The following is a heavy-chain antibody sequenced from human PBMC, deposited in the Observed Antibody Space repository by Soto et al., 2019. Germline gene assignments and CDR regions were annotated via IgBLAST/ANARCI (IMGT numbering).Heavy chain of an antibody. CDR1: GFTFSSYS. D-gene: IGHD3-16*01. CDR3: ARDLHDYVSFRFDP. Sequence: EVQLVESGGGLVKPGGSLRLSCAASGFTFSSYSMNWVRQAPGKGLEWVSSISTSSSYIYYADSMKGRFTISRDNAKTSLYLQMNSLRAEDTAVYYCARDLHDYVSFRFDPWGQGTLVTVSS. V-gene: IGHV3-21*01. CDR2: ISTSSSYI. J-gene: IGHJ5*02.